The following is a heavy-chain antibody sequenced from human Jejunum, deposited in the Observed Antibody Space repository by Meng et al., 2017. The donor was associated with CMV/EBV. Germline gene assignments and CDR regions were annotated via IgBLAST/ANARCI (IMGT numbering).Heavy chain of an antibody. J-gene: IGHJ4*02. Sequence: QGQSQGSGPGLGKPSQTLSLTCSVSGGSIGSGDYYWSWIRQPPGKGLEWIGYIHDTGSTYYNPSLKSRVDISLGTSRNHFSLTLSSVTAEDTAVYSCARGSIFVSFDSWGQGTLVTVSS. CDR3: ARGSIFVSFDS. V-gene: IGHV4-30-4*08. CDR1: GGSIGSGDYY. D-gene: IGHD3-3*01. CDR2: IHDTGST.